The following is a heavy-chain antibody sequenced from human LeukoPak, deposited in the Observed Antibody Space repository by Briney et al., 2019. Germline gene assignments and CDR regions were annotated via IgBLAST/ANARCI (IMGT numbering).Heavy chain of an antibody. CDR1: GGSIDNYY. Sequence: PSETLSLTCTVSGGSIDNYYWSWIRQPPGKGLEWIGCIYYSGSTNYNPSLESRVTVSVDTSKTQFSLKLSSVTAADTAMYYCARRIRMVRAVIRRFRFDYWGQGTLVTVSS. CDR3: ARRIRMVRAVIRRFRFDY. CDR2: IYYSGST. V-gene: IGHV4-59*01. J-gene: IGHJ4*02. D-gene: IGHD3-10*01.